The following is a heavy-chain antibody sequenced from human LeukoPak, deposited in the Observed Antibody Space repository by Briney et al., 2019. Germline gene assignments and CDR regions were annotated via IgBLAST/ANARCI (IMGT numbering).Heavy chain of an antibody. CDR2: IKSKTDGGTT. V-gene: IGHV3-15*01. CDR1: GFTFSNAW. Sequence: GGSLRLSCAASGFTFSNAWMSWVRQAPGKGLEWVGRIKSKTDGGTTDYAAPVKGRFTISRDDSKNTLYLQMNSLRAEDTAVYYCAKDPAAGRRYFDWLYDYFDYWGQGTLVTVSS. CDR3: AKDPAAGRRYFDWLYDYFDY. D-gene: IGHD3-9*01. J-gene: IGHJ4*02.